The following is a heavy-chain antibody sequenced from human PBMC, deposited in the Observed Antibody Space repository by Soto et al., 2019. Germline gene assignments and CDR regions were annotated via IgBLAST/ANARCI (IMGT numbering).Heavy chain of an antibody. CDR1: GFTFSSYA. J-gene: IGHJ4*02. Sequence: GGSLRLSCAASGFTFSSYAIHWVRQAPGKGLEYVSAISSNGGSTYYANSVKGRFTISRDNSKNTLYLQMGSLRAEDMAVYYCAREGGGYYFDYWGQGT. CDR3: AREGGGYYFDY. V-gene: IGHV3-64*01. CDR2: ISSNGGST. D-gene: IGHD3-16*01.